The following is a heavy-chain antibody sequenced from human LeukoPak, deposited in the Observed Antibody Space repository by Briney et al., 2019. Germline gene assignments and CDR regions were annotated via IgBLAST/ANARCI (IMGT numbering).Heavy chain of an antibody. CDR3: ARERGKGVYFDY. CDR2: ISYDGSNK. Sequence: GGSLRLSCAASGFTFSSYAMHWVRQAPGKGLEWVAVISYDGSNKYYADSVKGRSTISRDNSKNTLYLQMNSLRAEDTAVYYCARERGKGVYFDYWGQGTLVTVSS. V-gene: IGHV3-30-3*01. D-gene: IGHD3-16*01. CDR1: GFTFSSYA. J-gene: IGHJ4*02.